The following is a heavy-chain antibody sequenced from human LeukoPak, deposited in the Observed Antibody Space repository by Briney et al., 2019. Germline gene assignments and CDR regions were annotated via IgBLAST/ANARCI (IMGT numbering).Heavy chain of an antibody. CDR2: INHSGST. Sequence: SETLSLTCTVSGGSISSSSYYWSWIRQPPGKGLEWIGEINHSGSTNYNPSLKSRVTISVDTSKNQFSLKLSSVTAADTAVYYCARVAYGDYRSPAFDIWGQGTMVTVSS. J-gene: IGHJ3*02. CDR3: ARVAYGDYRSPAFDI. D-gene: IGHD4-17*01. CDR1: GGSISSSSYY. V-gene: IGHV4-39*07.